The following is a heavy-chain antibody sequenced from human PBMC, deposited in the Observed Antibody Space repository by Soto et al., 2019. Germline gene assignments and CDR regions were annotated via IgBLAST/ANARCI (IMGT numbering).Heavy chain of an antibody. Sequence: EVQLLESGGGLVQPGGSLRLSCAASGFTFSSYAMSWVRQAPGKGLEWVSAISGSGGSAYYADSVKGRFTISRDNSKNTLYLQMNSLRAEDTAVYYCAKDNPARAVTHVRAYLWGRGTLVTVSS. CDR3: AKDNPARAVTHVRAYL. D-gene: IGHD4-17*01. V-gene: IGHV3-23*01. J-gene: IGHJ2*01. CDR2: ISGSGGSA. CDR1: GFTFSSYA.